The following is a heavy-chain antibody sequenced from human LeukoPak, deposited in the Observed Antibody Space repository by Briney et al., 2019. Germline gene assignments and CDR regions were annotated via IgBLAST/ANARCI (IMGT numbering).Heavy chain of an antibody. V-gene: IGHV3-23*01. CDR2: ITSRGEST. J-gene: IGHJ4*02. D-gene: IGHD3-22*01. Sequence: GGSLRLSCAASGFTFSSYAMSWVRQAPGKGLQWVSSITSRGESTWYVDSVKGRFTITRDNSENTLYLQMHSLRAEDTAVYCCARDRPNYYGSDGHYYRRDGDYWGRGTLVSVSS. CDR3: ARDRPNYYGSDGHYYRRDGDY. CDR1: GFTFSSYA.